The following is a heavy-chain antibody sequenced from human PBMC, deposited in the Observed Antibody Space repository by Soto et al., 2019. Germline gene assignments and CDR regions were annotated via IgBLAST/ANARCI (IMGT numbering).Heavy chain of an antibody. V-gene: IGHV4-59*07. D-gene: IGHD6-13*01. CDR3: ARYRREAVAGYTLDN. Sequence: PSDTLSLTCTVSDASISSNYWTWNRQPPGKGLEWIGYVYNSGSTNYNPSRKSRVTLSEDTSKGQFSLKVNSMTAADTAVYYCARYRREAVAGYTLDNWGQGILVTVSS. CDR1: DASISSNY. CDR2: VYNSGST. J-gene: IGHJ4*02.